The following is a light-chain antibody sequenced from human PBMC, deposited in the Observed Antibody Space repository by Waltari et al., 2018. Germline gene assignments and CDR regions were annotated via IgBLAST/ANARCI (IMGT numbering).Light chain of an antibody. CDR2: AAS. V-gene: IGKV1-39*01. CDR3: QQSYSTPPYT. J-gene: IGKJ2*01. Sequence: DIQMTQSPSSMSESVGERVTITCEISQSISSYLNWYQQKPWNAPKLLIYAASSLQSGVPSRFSGSGSGTDFTLTISSLQPEDFATYYCQQSYSTPPYTFGQGTKLEIK. CDR1: QSISSY.